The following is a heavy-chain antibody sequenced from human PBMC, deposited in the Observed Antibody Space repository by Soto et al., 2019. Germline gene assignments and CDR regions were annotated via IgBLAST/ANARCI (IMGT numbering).Heavy chain of an antibody. V-gene: IGHV1-3*01. D-gene: IGHD6-19*01. Sequence: ASVKVSCKASGYTFTSYAMHWVRQAPGQRLEWMGWINAGNGNTKYSQKLQGRVTITRDTSASTAYMELSSLRSEDTAVYYCARAGSGAVAGLNWFDPWGQRTLVTVSS. CDR2: INAGNGNT. CDR1: GYTFTSYA. CDR3: ARAGSGAVAGLNWFDP. J-gene: IGHJ5*02.